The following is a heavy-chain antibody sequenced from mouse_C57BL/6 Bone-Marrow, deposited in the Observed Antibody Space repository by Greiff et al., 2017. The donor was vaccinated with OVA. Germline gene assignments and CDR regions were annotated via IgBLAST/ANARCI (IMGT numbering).Heavy chain of an antibody. CDR2: IDPETGGT. CDR1: GYTFTDYE. CDR3: TRVGYGNPFAY. D-gene: IGHD2-1*01. J-gene: IGHJ3*01. Sequence: QVQLQQSGAELVRPGASVTLSCKASGYTFTDYEMHWVKQTPVHGLEWIGAIDPETGGTAYNQKFKGKAILTADKSSSTAYMELRSLTSEDSAVYYCTRVGYGNPFAYWGQGTLVTVSA. V-gene: IGHV1-15*01.